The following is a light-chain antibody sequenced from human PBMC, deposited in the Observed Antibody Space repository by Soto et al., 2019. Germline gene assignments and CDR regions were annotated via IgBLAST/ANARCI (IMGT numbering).Light chain of an antibody. CDR2: GAS. J-gene: IGKJ1*01. Sequence: EIVMTQSPATLSVSPGERATLSCRASQSVSSNLAWYQQKPGQAPRLLIYGASTRATGIPARFSGSGSGTDFTLTISRLEPEDFAVYYCQHYGSSPEWTFGQGTKVDIK. V-gene: IGKV3-15*01. CDR3: QHYGSSPEWT. CDR1: QSVSSN.